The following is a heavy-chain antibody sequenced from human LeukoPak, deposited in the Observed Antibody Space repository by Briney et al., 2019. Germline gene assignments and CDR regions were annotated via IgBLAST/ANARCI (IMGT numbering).Heavy chain of an antibody. CDR1: GFTFSSYS. D-gene: IGHD3-10*01. CDR3: VRDVGAVRGEVYFDY. J-gene: IGHJ4*02. Sequence: GGSLRLSCAASGFTFSSYSMNWVRQAPGKGLEWVSSITGSGPYMLYADSVKHRFTISRDNTKSLLYLEMNSLRAEDTAMYFCVRDVGAVRGEVYFDYWGQGTLVTVSS. V-gene: IGHV3-21*06. CDR2: ITGSGPYM.